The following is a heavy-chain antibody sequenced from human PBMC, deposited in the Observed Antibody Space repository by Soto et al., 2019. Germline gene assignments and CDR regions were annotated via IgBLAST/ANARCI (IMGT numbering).Heavy chain of an antibody. CDR2: IFYSGTT. CDR1: GGSITNDDYS. V-gene: IGHV4-61*08. CDR3: ARVESGTFDY. Sequence: PSETLSLTCTVSGGSITNDDYSWTWIRHPPGKGLYWIGYIFYSGTTNYNPSLKSRVTISVDTSKNQFSLKLTSVTAADTAMYYCARVESGTFDYWGQGTLVTVSS. J-gene: IGHJ4*02. D-gene: IGHD6-13*01.